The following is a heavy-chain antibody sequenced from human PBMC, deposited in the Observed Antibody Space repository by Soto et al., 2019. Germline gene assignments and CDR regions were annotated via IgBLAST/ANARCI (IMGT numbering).Heavy chain of an antibody. Sequence: ASVKVSCKASGYTFTSCYMHWVRQAPGQGLEWMGIINPIFGSTSYAQKFQGRVTITADESTSTAYMELSSLRSEDTAVYYCARGGLEMATISPANWFDPWGQGTLVTVSS. D-gene: IGHD5-12*01. CDR3: ARGGLEMATISPANWFDP. CDR1: GYTFTSCY. CDR2: INPIFGST. V-gene: IGHV1-46*01. J-gene: IGHJ5*02.